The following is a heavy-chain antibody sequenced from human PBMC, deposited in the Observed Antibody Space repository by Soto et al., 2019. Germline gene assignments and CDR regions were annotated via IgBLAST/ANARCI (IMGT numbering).Heavy chain of an antibody. D-gene: IGHD2-2*01. CDR2: ISYDGSNK. CDR3: AKDGYRYCISTSCYVVDY. J-gene: IGHJ4*02. V-gene: IGHV3-30*18. Sequence: QVQLVESGGGVVQPGRSLRLSCAASGFTFSSYGMHWVRQAPGKGLEWVAVISYDGSNKYYADSVKGRFTISRDNSKNTLYLQMNSLRAEDTAVYYCAKDGYRYCISTSCYVVDYWGQGTLVTVSS. CDR1: GFTFSSYG.